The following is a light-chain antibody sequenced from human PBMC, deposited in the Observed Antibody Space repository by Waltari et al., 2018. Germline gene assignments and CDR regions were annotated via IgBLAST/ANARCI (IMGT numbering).Light chain of an antibody. CDR3: QQINSYPWT. J-gene: IGKJ1*01. CDR1: QGIKNY. V-gene: IGKV1-9*01. CDR2: GAS. Sequence: IQLTQSHSSLSAPLGDRVTITCRASQGIKNYFAGYPQRPGRAPKLLIYGASPLQSGVPSRFSGSGSGTHFTLTISSLQPEDFATYYCQQINSYPWTFGQGTKVEIK.